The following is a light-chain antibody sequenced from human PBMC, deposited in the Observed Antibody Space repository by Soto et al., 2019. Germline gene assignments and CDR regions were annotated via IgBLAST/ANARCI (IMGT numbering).Light chain of an antibody. Sequence: EILMTQSPATLSVSPGERATLSCRASQSVSSNLAWYQQKPGQAPRLLIYGASTRATGIPDRFSGSGSGTEFTLTIKALRSEDFEFYYCKRLDGWLGPFGQGPRLKSN. CDR2: GAS. CDR3: KRLDGWLGP. V-gene: IGKV3-15*01. J-gene: IGKJ1*01. CDR1: QSVSSN.